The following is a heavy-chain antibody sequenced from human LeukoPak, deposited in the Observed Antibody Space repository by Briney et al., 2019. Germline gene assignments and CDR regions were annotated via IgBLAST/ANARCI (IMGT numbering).Heavy chain of an antibody. Sequence: PGGSLRLSCAPSGFTFSGYTMDWVRQAPGKGLEWVSSISGGSGNIYYADSVKGRFTISRDNAKNSLYLQMNSLRAEDTAVYYCAREAFEQGDDYYYYYGMDVWAQGTTVTVPS. CDR2: ISGGSGNI. CDR3: AREAFEQGDDYYYYYGMDV. V-gene: IGHV3-21*01. D-gene: IGHD3-16*01. CDR1: GFTFSGYT. J-gene: IGHJ6*02.